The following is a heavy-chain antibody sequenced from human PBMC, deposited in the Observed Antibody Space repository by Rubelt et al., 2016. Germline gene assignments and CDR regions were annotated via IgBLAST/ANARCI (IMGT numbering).Heavy chain of an antibody. D-gene: IGHD5-18*01. Sequence: QVQLQESGPGLVKPSQTLSLTCTVSGGINSGGYYWTWIRQHPGKGLEWIGYIYYSGSTNYNPSLKSRDTISVDTSKNQFSLMLSSVTAASTAVYYCASAPDTAMITYGMDVWGQGTTVTVSS. J-gene: IGHJ6*02. V-gene: IGHV4-31*03. CDR2: IYYSGST. CDR1: GGINSGGYY. CDR3: ASAPDTAMITYGMDV.